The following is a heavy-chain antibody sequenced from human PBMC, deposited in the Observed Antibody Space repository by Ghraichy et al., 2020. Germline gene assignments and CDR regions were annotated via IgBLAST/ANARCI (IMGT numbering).Heavy chain of an antibody. V-gene: IGHV3-15*07. CDR1: GFTFNNAW. J-gene: IGHJ3*02. Sequence: GESLNISCVGSGFTFNNAWINWVRQAPGKGLEWVGRIKNDGETTDYAAPVNGRFTISRDDSKNTAYMQINSLKIEDTAVYYSTTGSLVLWWGALDIWGHGTMVTVSS. D-gene: IGHD4/OR15-4a*01. CDR3: TTGSLVLWWGALDI. CDR2: IKNDGETT.